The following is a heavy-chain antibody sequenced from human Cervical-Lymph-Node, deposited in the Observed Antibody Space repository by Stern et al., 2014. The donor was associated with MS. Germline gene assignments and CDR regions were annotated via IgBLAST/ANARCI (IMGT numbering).Heavy chain of an antibody. Sequence: VQLVESGGGVVQPGGYLRISCAASGFTFSDFGMHWVRQTSGKGLEWMAIIWYDGNKRHYADSVRGRFSLSSDNYKNTETQPMNSLRTEDTAVYSCVRGPDYGKTLVIYWGRGTLVTVSS. V-gene: IGHV3-33*01. CDR3: VRGPDYGKTLVIY. CDR1: GFTFSDFG. D-gene: IGHD4-17*01. J-gene: IGHJ4*02. CDR2: IWYDGNKR.